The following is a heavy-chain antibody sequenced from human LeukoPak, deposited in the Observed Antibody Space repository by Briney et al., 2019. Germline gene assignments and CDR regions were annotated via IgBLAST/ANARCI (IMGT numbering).Heavy chain of an antibody. J-gene: IGHJ6*02. V-gene: IGHV4-59*01. D-gene: IGHD4-17*01. CDR2: IYFSGAT. CDR3: AREDPQTTVPEGLDV. Sequence: ETLSLACTVSGGSISRYYWSWIRQPPGKGLEWIGYIYFSGATNYNPSLKSRVTISVDTSKNQFSLKLSSVTAADTAVYYCAREDPQTTVPEGLDVWGQGTTVIVSS. CDR1: GGSISRYY.